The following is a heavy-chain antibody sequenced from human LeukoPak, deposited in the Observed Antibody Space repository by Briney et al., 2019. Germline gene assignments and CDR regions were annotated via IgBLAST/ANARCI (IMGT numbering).Heavy chain of an antibody. CDR3: VIDSYSRDLDY. CDR2: IKEDGSEQ. J-gene: IGHJ4*02. Sequence: PGGSLRLSCAASAFTFSSYWMSWVRQARGKGLEWVANIKEDGSEQYYVDSLKGRFTISRDNAKNSLYLQMNSLRAEDTAVYYCVIDSYSRDLDYWGQGTLVTVSS. V-gene: IGHV3-7*01. D-gene: IGHD3-22*01. CDR1: AFTFSSYW.